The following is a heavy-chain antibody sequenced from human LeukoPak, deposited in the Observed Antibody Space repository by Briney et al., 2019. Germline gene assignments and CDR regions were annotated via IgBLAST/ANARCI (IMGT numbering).Heavy chain of an antibody. J-gene: IGHJ4*02. CDR1: GFTFSDYA. CDR3: AKGGDGYNYYFDY. V-gene: IGHV3-23*01. CDR2: ISGSGGSI. Sequence: GGSLRLSCTASGFTFSDYAMSWVRQAPGKGLERVSGISGSGGSIRYADSVKGRFIISRDNSKNTLYLQMNSLRAEDTAVYYCAKGGDGYNYYFDYWGQETLVTVSS. D-gene: IGHD5-24*01.